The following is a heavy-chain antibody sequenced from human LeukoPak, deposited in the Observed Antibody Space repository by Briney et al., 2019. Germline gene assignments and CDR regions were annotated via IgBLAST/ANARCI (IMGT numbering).Heavy chain of an antibody. V-gene: IGHV3-30*04. D-gene: IGHD3-22*01. Sequence: PGGSLRLSCAASGFTFSSYAMHWVRQAPGKGLEWVAVISYDGSNKYYADSVKGRFTISRDNSKNTLYLQMNSLRAEDTAVYYCAKDGSRVDSGYNYWGQGTLVTVSS. J-gene: IGHJ4*02. CDR2: ISYDGSNK. CDR3: AKDGSRVDSGYNY. CDR1: GFTFSSYA.